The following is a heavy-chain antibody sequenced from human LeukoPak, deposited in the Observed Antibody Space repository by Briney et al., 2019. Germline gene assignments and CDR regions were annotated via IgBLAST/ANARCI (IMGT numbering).Heavy chain of an antibody. V-gene: IGHV1-69*01. D-gene: IGHD2-15*01. Sequence: ASVKVSCKASGGTFSSYAISWVRQAPGQGLGWMGGIIPIFGTANYAQKFQGRVTITADESTSTAYMELSSLRSEDTAVYYCARDRGCSGGSCSNRYNWFDPWGQGTLVTVSS. CDR3: ARDRGCSGGSCSNRYNWFDP. CDR2: IIPIFGTA. J-gene: IGHJ5*02. CDR1: GGTFSSYA.